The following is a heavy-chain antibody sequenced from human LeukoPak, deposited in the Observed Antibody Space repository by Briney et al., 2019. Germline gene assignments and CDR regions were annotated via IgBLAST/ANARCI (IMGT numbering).Heavy chain of an antibody. D-gene: IGHD7-27*01. CDR1: GGSISSYY. CDR2: IYYSGST. V-gene: IGHV4-59*01. Sequence: SETLSLTCTVSGGSISSYYWSWSRQPPGKGLEWIGYIYYSGSTNYNPSLKSRVTISVDTSKNQFSLKLSSVTAADTAVYYCARPRDWGDAFDIWGQGTMVTVSS. CDR3: ARPRDWGDAFDI. J-gene: IGHJ3*02.